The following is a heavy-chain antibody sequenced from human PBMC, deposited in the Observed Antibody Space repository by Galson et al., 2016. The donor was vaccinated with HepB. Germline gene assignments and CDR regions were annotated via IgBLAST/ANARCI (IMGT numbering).Heavy chain of an antibody. Sequence: SLRLSCAASGFVFSNFGLSWVRQAPGTGLEWVASISPRRTTYYSDSVQGRFTISRDNSNNTLYLQMNGLRAEDTAVYYCAKERLVRRIFDHWGQGTLLTVSS. CDR1: GFVFSNFG. D-gene: IGHD1-1*01. V-gene: IGHV3-23*01. CDR3: AKERLVRRIFDH. CDR2: ISPRRTT. J-gene: IGHJ4*02.